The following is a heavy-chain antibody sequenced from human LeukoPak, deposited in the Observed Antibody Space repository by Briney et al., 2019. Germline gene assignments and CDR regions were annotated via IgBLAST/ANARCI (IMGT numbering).Heavy chain of an antibody. D-gene: IGHD3-16*01. J-gene: IGHJ4*02. CDR2: ISSSSSYI. CDR1: GFTFSSYS. CDR3: ARRHGTWGAFDY. V-gene: IGHV3-21*01. Sequence: RAGGSLRLSCAASGFTFSSYSMNWVRQAPGKGLEWVSSISSSSSYIYYADSVKGRFTISRDNAKNSLYLQMNSLRAEDTAVYYCARRHGTWGAFDYWGQGTLVTVSS.